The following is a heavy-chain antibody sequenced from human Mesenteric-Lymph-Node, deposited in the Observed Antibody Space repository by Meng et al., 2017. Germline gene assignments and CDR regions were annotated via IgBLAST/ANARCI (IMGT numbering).Heavy chain of an antibody. V-gene: IGHV3-48*03. Sequence: GEFLKIPCAASGFTFSSYEMNWVRQAPGKGLEWVSYISSSGSTIYYADSVKGRFTISRDNAENTLYLQMNSLRVEDTAVYFCARVQGSTPFDIWGQGTMVTVSS. CDR1: GFTFSSYE. CDR2: ISSSGSTI. D-gene: IGHD5/OR15-5a*01. CDR3: ARVQGSTPFDI. J-gene: IGHJ3*02.